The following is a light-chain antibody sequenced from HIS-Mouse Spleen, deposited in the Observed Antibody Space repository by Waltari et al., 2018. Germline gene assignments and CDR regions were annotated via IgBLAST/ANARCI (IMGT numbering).Light chain of an antibody. V-gene: IGLV1-47*01. Sequence: QSVLTQPPSASGTPGQRVTISCSGSSSNIGSNYLYWYQQLPGTAPKLLIYRNNQRPSGVPDRFSGSKSGTSASLAISGLRSEDEADYYCAAWDDSLSGPVFGGGIKLTVL. CDR3: AAWDDSLSGPV. CDR1: SSNIGSNY. J-gene: IGLJ3*02. CDR2: RNN.